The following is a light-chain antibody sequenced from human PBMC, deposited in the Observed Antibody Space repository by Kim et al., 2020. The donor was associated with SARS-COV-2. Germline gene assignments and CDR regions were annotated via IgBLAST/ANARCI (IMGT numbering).Light chain of an antibody. CDR1: NSNIGNNA. J-gene: IGLJ3*02. Sequence: RVTISCSGSNSNIGNNAVNWYQRLPGKAPKLLIYYDDLLPSGVSDRFSGSKSGTSASLAISGLQSEDEADYYCAAWDDSLNGPVFGGGTQLTVL. V-gene: IGLV1-36*01. CDR2: YDD. CDR3: AAWDDSLNGPV.